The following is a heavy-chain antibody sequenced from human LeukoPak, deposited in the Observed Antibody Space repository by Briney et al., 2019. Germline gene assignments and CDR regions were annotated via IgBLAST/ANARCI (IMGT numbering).Heavy chain of an antibody. CDR2: ISSSSSYI. J-gene: IGHJ3*02. CDR1: GFTFSSYS. D-gene: IGHD3-22*01. Sequence: SGGSLRLSCAASGFTFSSYSMNWVRQAPGKGLEWVSSISSSSSYIYYADSVKGRFTISRDNAKNSLYLQMNSLRAEDTAVYYCARDYYDSSALRAFDIWGQGTMVTVSS. CDR3: ARDYYDSSALRAFDI. V-gene: IGHV3-21*01.